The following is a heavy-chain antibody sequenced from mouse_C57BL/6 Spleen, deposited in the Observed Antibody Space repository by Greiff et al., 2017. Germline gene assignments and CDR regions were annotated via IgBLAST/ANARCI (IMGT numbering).Heavy chain of an antibody. J-gene: IGHJ2*01. D-gene: IGHD1-1*01. CDR2: IDPSDSYT. CDR1: GYTFTSYW. CDR3: ARQGSYYGSSLYYFDY. V-gene: IGHV1-69*01. Sequence: VQLQQPGAELVMPGASVKLSCKASGYTFTSYWMHWVKQRPGQGLEWIGEIDPSDSYTNYNQKFKGKSTLTVDKSSSTAYMQLSSLTSEDSAVYYCARQGSYYGSSLYYFDYWGQGTTLTVSS.